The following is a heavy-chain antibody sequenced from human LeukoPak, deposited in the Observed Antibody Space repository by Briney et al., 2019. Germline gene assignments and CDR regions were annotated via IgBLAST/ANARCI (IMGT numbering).Heavy chain of an antibody. V-gene: IGHV3-23*01. J-gene: IGHJ6*03. CDR1: GFTFSSYA. CDR3: AKDSPTYSTSGYYYMDV. CDR2: ISGSGGST. Sequence: PGGSLRLSCAASGFTFSSYAMSWVRQAPGKGLEWVSAISGSGGSTYYADSVKGRFTISRDNSKNTLYLQMNSLRAEDTAVYYCAKDSPTYSTSGYYYMDVWGKGTTVTVSS. D-gene: IGHD4-11*01.